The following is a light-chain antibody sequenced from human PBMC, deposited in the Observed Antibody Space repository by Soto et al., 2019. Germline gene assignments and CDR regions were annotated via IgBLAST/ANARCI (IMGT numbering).Light chain of an antibody. V-gene: IGLV2-8*01. CDR1: SSDVGGYNY. J-gene: IGLJ3*02. CDR2: EVT. Sequence: QSALTQPPSASGSPGQSVTISCTGTSSDVGGYNYVSWYQQPPGKAPKLMIYEVTKRPSGVPDRFSGSKSGNTASLTVSGLQAEDEADYYCSSFAGSNIVVFGGGTKVTVL. CDR3: SSFAGSNIVV.